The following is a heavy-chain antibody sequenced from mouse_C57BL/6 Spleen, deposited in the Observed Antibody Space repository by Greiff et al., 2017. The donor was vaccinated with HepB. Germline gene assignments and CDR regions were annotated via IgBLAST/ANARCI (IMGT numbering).Heavy chain of an antibody. CDR2: INPNNGGT. CDR3: ASLLGYFDV. J-gene: IGHJ1*03. D-gene: IGHD1-2*01. V-gene: IGHV1-18*01. CDR1: GYTFTDYN. Sequence: VQLHQSGPELVKPGASVKIPCKASGYTFTDYNMDWVKQSHGKSLEWIGDINPNNGGTIYNQKFKGKATLTVDKSSSTAYMELRSLTSEDTAVYYCASLLGYFDVWGTGTTVTVSS.